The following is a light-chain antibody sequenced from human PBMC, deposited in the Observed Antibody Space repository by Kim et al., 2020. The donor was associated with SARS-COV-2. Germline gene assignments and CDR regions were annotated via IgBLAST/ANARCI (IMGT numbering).Light chain of an antibody. CDR3: QQYGSSPRT. CDR2: GAS. Sequence: SPGEKATLSCGASQSLVSTYLAWYQQKPGQAPRLLIYGASSRAAGIPDRFSGSRSGTNFTLTISRLEPEDFAVYYCQQYGSSPRTFGQGTKVDIK. J-gene: IGKJ1*01. V-gene: IGKV3-20*01. CDR1: QSLVSTY.